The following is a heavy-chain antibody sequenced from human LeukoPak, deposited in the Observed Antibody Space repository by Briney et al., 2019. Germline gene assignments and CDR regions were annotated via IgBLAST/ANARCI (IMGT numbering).Heavy chain of an antibody. CDR2: IKSQTDGGTI. V-gene: IGHV3-15*01. CDR3: ATAAGIAAPGTKGLDY. J-gene: IGHJ4*02. D-gene: IGHD6-13*01. CDR1: GFTFRNAW. Sequence: GSLRLSCAASGFTFRNAWMSWVRQAPGKGLEWIGRIKSQTDGGTIAYAAPVKGRFTISRDDSKNTLDLQMTSLKTEDTAVYYCATAAGIAAPGTKGLDYWGQGTLVTVSS.